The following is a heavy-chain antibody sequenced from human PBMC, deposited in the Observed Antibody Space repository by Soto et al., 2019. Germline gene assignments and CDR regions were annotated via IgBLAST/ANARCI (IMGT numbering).Heavy chain of an antibody. Sequence: SETLSLTCTVSGGSISSYYWSWIRQPPGKGLEWIGYIYYSGGTNYSPSLKSRVTISIDTSENQFSLKLRSVTAADTAVYYCARGQRQVFDPWGQGTLVTVSS. D-gene: IGHD6-25*01. J-gene: IGHJ5*02. V-gene: IGHV4-59*01. CDR2: IYYSGGT. CDR3: ARGQRQVFDP. CDR1: GGSISSYY.